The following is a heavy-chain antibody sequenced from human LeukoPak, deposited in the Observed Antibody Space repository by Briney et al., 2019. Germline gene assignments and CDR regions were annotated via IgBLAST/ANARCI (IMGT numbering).Heavy chain of an antibody. CDR1: GFTFDDYA. D-gene: IGHD3-10*01. Sequence: GGSLRLSCAASGFTFDDYAMHWVRQAPGKGLEWVSGISWNSGSIGYADSVKGRFTISRDNAKNSLYLQMNSLRAEDTALYYCAKDIRPYGSGSFPRGGWFDPWGQGTLVTVSS. CDR2: ISWNSGSI. J-gene: IGHJ5*02. V-gene: IGHV3-9*01. CDR3: AKDIRPYGSGSFPRGGWFDP.